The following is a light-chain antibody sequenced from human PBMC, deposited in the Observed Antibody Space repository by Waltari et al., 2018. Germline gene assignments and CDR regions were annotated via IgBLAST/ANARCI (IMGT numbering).Light chain of an antibody. CDR3: SSYISSSTLEV. J-gene: IGLJ3*02. CDR1: SSDVGGYNY. V-gene: IGLV2-14*03. CDR2: DVS. Sequence: QSALTQPASVSGSPGQSITISCPGTSSDVGGYNYVSWYQKTPGKAPKLMIFDVSKRPSGVANRFSGSKSGNTASLTISGLQAEDEADYYCSSYISSSTLEVFGGGTRLTVL.